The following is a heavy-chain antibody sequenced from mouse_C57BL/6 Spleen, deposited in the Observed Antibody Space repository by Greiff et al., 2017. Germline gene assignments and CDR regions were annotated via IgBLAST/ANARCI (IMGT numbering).Heavy chain of an antibody. J-gene: IGHJ1*03. D-gene: IGHD2-3*01. CDR1: GFTFSDYG. CDR2: FSSGSSTI. CDR3: ARDRVYDGYYVWYFDV. Sequence: EVKVVASGGGLVKPGRSLKLSCAASGFTFSDYGMHWVRQAPEKGLEWVAYFSSGSSTIYYADTVKGRFTISRDNAKNTLFLQMTSLRSEDTAMYYCARDRVYDGYYVWYFDVWGTGTTVTVSS. V-gene: IGHV5-17*01.